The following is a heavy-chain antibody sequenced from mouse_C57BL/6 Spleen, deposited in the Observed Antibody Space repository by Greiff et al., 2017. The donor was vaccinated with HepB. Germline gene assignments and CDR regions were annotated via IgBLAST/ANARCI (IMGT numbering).Heavy chain of an antibody. CDR1: GFTFSDYG. CDR3: ARDACYGSSAWYFDV. D-gene: IGHD1-1*01. V-gene: IGHV5-17*01. Sequence: EVMLVESGGGLVKPGGSLKLSCAASGFTFSDYGMHWVRQAPEKGLEWVAYISSGSSTIYYADTVKGRCTISRDNAKNTLFLQMTSLRSEDAAMYYCARDACYGSSAWYFDVWGTGTTVTVSS. CDR2: ISSGSSTI. J-gene: IGHJ1*03.